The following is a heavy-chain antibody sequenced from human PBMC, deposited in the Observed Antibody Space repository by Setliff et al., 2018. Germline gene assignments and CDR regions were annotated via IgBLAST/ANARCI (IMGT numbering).Heavy chain of an antibody. D-gene: IGHD2-2*01. J-gene: IGHJ1*01. V-gene: IGHV1-18*01. Sequence: ASVKVSCKASGYTFSHSCITWVRQAPGQGLEWMGWISAYTGNTNYAQKLQGRVTMTTDSSTNTAYLELRGLTSDDTAVYYCSRLVRYCSRTTCQTASGAELWGQGTLVTVSS. CDR1: GYTFSHSC. CDR2: ISAYTGNT. CDR3: SRLVRYCSRTTCQTASGAEL.